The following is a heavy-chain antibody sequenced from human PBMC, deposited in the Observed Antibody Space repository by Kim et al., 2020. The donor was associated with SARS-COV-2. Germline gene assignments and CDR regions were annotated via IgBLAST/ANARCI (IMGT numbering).Heavy chain of an antibody. V-gene: IGHV3-49*03. Sequence: GGSLRLSCTASGFTFGDYAMSWFRQAPGKGLEWVGFIRSKAYGGTTEYAASVKGRFTISRDDSKSIAYLQMNSLKTEDTAVYYCTRVGSTGIYYDSSEHGMDVWRQGTTVTVSS. CDR3: TRVGSTGIYYDSSEHGMDV. CDR2: IRSKAYGGTT. J-gene: IGHJ6*02. D-gene: IGHD3-22*01. CDR1: GFTFGDYA.